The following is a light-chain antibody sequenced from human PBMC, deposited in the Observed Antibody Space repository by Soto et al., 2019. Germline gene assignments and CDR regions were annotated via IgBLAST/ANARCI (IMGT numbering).Light chain of an antibody. CDR2: DAS. J-gene: IGKJ1*01. CDR3: QQYTHWPVWS. V-gene: IGKV1-33*01. CDR1: QNINNY. Sequence: MSQSPSALSASVGERVTITCQASQNINNYLNWYQQKPGRAPKLLIYDASNLEAGVPSRFSGSGSGTEFTLTISSLQSEDFAMYYCQQYTHWPVWSFGQGTKVDI.